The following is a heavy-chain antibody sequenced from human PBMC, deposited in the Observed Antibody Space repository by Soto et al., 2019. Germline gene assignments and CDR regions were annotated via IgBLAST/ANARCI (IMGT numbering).Heavy chain of an antibody. Sequence: VKVSCKASGFTFTSAAVQWVRQARGQRLEWIGWIVVGSGNTNYAQKFQERVTITRDMSTSTAYMELGSLRSEDTAVYYCAATGLGYCSSTSCHISLGMDVWGQGTTVTVS. D-gene: IGHD2-2*02. CDR2: IVVGSGNT. CDR3: AATGLGYCSSTSCHISLGMDV. CDR1: GFTFTSAA. V-gene: IGHV1-58*01. J-gene: IGHJ6*02.